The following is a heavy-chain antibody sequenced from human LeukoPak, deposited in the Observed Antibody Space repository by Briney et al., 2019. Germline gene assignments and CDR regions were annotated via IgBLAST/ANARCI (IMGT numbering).Heavy chain of an antibody. D-gene: IGHD3-10*01. CDR1: GFTFSSYA. J-gene: IGHJ6*02. CDR2: ISYDGSNK. Sequence: GRSLRLSCAASGFTFSSYAMHWVRQAPGKGLEWVAVISYDGSNKYYADSVKGRFTISRDNSKNTLYLQMNSLRAEDTAVYYCAREVSMVRYYYYYGMDVWGQGTTVTASS. V-gene: IGHV3-30*04. CDR3: AREVSMVRYYYYYGMDV.